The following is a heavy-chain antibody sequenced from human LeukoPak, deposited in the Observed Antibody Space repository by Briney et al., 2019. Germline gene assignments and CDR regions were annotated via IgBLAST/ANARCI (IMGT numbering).Heavy chain of an antibody. D-gene: IGHD3-22*01. CDR2: INSDGSST. CDR3: AMGPYYYDSSGYYY. Sequence: GGSLRLSCAASGFTFSSYWMHWVRQGPGKGLVWVSRINSDGSSTKYADSVKGRFTISRDNAKNTLYLQMNSLRAEDTAVYYCAMGPYYYDSSGYYYWGQGTLVT. CDR1: GFTFSSYW. J-gene: IGHJ4*02. V-gene: IGHV3-74*01.